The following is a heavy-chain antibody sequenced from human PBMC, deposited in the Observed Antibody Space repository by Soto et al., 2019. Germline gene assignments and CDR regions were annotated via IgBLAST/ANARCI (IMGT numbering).Heavy chain of an antibody. CDR1: GGSFRSYA. CDR2: VIPMFGIP. V-gene: IGHV1-69*01. J-gene: IGHJ6*02. Sequence: QVQLVQSGAEVKKPGSSVRVSCKASGGSFRSYAFSWVRQAPGQGLEWMGGVIPMFGIPKNAQKFQTRVTIGADEFTRTVYMDLRSLRSEDKAIYYCARAYDVRSGNYNGMDVWGQGTTVTVSS. D-gene: IGHD3-3*01. CDR3: ARAYDVRSGNYNGMDV.